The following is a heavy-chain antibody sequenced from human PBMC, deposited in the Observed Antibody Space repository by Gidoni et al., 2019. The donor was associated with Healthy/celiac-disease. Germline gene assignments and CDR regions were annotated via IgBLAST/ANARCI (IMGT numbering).Heavy chain of an antibody. Sequence: EVQLLESGGGLVHPGGSLRLSCAASGFTFSSYAMSWVRQAPGKGLEWVSASSGSGGSTYYADSVKGRFTISRDNSKNTLYLQRNSLRAEDTAVYYCAKLIMVRGVKDYWGQGTLVTVSS. D-gene: IGHD3-10*01. CDR1: GFTFSSYA. J-gene: IGHJ4*02. CDR3: AKLIMVRGVKDY. CDR2: SSGSGGST. V-gene: IGHV3-23*01.